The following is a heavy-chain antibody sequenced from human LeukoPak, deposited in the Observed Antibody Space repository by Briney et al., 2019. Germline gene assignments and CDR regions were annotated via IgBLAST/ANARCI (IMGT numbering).Heavy chain of an antibody. V-gene: IGHV3-74*01. CDR3: ARGPLDYYDSSGYFNY. D-gene: IGHD3-22*01. CDR2: INSDGSST. Sequence: PGGSLRLSCAASGFTFSSHWMHWVRQAPGKGLVWVSRINSDGSSTNYADSVKGRFTISRDNAKNTLYLQMNSLRAEDTAVYYCARGPLDYYDSSGYFNYWGQGTLVTVSS. CDR1: GFTFSSHW. J-gene: IGHJ4*02.